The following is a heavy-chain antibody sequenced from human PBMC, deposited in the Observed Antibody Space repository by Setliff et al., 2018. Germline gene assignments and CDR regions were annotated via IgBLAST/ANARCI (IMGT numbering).Heavy chain of an antibody. CDR1: GYTFTNFG. J-gene: IGHJ2*01. CDR3: VRAPPALHGEYGYFDL. Sequence: ASVKVSCKASGYTFTNFGISWVRQAPGLGLEWMGWISPYYGDTNYAQKFQDRVTMTTDTSTCTAYLELRSLTSEDTAIYFCVRAPPALHGEYGYFDLWGRGTLVTVSS. V-gene: IGHV1-18*01. CDR2: ISPYYGDT. D-gene: IGHD4-17*01.